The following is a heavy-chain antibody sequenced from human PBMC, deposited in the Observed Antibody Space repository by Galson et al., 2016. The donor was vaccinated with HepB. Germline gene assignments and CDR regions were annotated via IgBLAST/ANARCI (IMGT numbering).Heavy chain of an antibody. Sequence: SETLSLTCTVSGGSISSSNWWNWVRQPPGKGLEWIGEIYHSGSTKYNPSLKTRVTISLDKSKNQISLKLRSVTAADTAVYYCASLTVTNDYWGQGTLVTVSS. CDR2: IYHSGST. CDR3: ASLTVTNDY. J-gene: IGHJ4*02. CDR1: GGSISSSNW. D-gene: IGHD4-17*01. V-gene: IGHV4-4*02.